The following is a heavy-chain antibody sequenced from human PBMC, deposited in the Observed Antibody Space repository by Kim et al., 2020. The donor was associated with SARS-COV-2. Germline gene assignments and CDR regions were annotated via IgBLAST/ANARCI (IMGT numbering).Heavy chain of an antibody. Sequence: GGSLRLSCAASGFTFSSYAMSWVRQAPGKGLEWVSAISGSGGSTYYADSVKGRFTISRDNSKNTLYLQMNSLRAEDTAVYYCAKLSSAVGYGPRDYFDYWGQGTLVTVSS. V-gene: IGHV3-23*01. CDR3: AKLSSAVGYGPRDYFDY. D-gene: IGHD5-12*01. CDR2: ISGSGGST. J-gene: IGHJ4*02. CDR1: GFTFSSYA.